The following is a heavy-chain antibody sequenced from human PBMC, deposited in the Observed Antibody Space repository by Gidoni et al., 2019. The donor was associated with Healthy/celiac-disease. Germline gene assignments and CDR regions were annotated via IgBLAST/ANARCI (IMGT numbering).Heavy chain of an antibody. CDR2: ISYDGSNK. J-gene: IGHJ4*02. CDR3: ARESHITMVRGPLDY. Sequence: QVQLVESGGGVVQPGRSLRPSCAASGFTFSSYAMHWVRQAPGKGLEWVAVISYDGSNKYYADSVKGRFTISRDNSKNTLYLQMNSLRAEDTAVYYCARESHITMVRGPLDYWGQGTLVTVSS. V-gene: IGHV3-30*04. CDR1: GFTFSSYA. D-gene: IGHD3-10*01.